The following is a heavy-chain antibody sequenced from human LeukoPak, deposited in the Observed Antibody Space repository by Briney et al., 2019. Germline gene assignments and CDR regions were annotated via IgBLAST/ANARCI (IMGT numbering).Heavy chain of an antibody. CDR2: INPNSGGT. CDR1: GYTFTGYY. V-gene: IGHV1-2*02. Sequence: AASVKVSCKASGYTFTGYYMHWVRQAPGQGLEWMGWINPNSGGTNYAQKFQGRVTMTRDTSISTAYMELSRLRSDDTAVYYCARVGYDFWSGYSVGYYYYYMDVWGQGTLVTVSS. D-gene: IGHD3-3*01. J-gene: IGHJ6*03. CDR3: ARVGYDFWSGYSVGYYYYYMDV.